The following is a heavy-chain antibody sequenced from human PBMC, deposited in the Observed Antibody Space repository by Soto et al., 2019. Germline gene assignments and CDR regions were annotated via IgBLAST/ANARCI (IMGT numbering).Heavy chain of an antibody. CDR3: ARENFSGGSCYVDAFDI. J-gene: IGHJ3*02. D-gene: IGHD2-15*01. CDR1: GFTFSSYS. V-gene: IGHV3-21*01. CDR2: ISSSSSYI. Sequence: EVQLVESGGGLVKPGGSLRLSCAASGFTFSSYSMNWVRQAPGKGLEWVSSISSSSSYIYYADSVKGRFTISRDNAKNSLYLQMNSLRAEDTAVYYCARENFSGGSCYVDAFDIWGQGTMVTVSS.